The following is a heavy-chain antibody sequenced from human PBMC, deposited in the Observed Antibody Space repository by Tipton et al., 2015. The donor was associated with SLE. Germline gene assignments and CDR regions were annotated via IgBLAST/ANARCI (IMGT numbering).Heavy chain of an antibody. CDR3: ARDIRYDYWSGWGPDYYYGMDV. CDR1: GYTFTSYG. CDR2: ISAYNGNT. D-gene: IGHD3-3*01. Sequence: QSGAEVKKPGASVKVSCKASGYTFTSYGISWVRQASGQGLEWMGWISAYNGNTNYAQRFQGRVTMTTDTSTSTAYMELRSLRSDDAAMFYCARDIRYDYWSGWGPDYYYGMDVWGQGTTVTVSS. V-gene: IGHV1-18*01. J-gene: IGHJ6*02.